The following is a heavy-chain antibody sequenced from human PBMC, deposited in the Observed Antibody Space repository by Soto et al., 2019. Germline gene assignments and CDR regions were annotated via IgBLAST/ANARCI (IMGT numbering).Heavy chain of an antibody. Sequence: ASVKVSCKASGGTFSSYAISWVRQAPGQGLEWMGGIIPIFGTANYAQKFQGRVTITADKSTSTAYMELSSLRSEDTAVYYCARSDRVTSFDYWGQGTLVTVSS. V-gene: IGHV1-69*06. J-gene: IGHJ4*02. CDR1: GGTFSSYA. D-gene: IGHD5-12*01. CDR3: ARSDRVTSFDY. CDR2: IIPIFGTA.